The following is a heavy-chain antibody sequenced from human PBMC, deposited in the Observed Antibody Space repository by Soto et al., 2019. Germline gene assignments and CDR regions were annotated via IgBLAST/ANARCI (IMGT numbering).Heavy chain of an antibody. Sequence: QVQLVQSGAEVKKPGFSVKVSCKASGGTFNNYVINWVRQAPGQGLEWMGGLIPIFGTATYAQKFQGRVTITADKSTTTAYMELNSLTSEDTAVYYCAGRCDSTSCLAHFDYWGQGTLVTVSS. CDR1: GGTFNNYV. V-gene: IGHV1-69*06. CDR3: AGRCDSTSCLAHFDY. CDR2: LIPIFGTA. D-gene: IGHD2-2*01. J-gene: IGHJ4*02.